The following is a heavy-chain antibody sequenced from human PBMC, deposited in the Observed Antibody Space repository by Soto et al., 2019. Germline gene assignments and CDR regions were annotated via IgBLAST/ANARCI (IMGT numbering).Heavy chain of an antibody. CDR2: INSDGSST. CDR3: ARVGRRSITIFGVVIIARDAFDI. CDR1: GFTFSSYW. J-gene: IGHJ3*02. D-gene: IGHD3-3*01. Sequence: PGGSLRLSCAASGFTFSSYWMHWVRQAPGKGLVWVSRINSDGSSTSYADSVKGRFTISRDNAKNTLYLQMNSLRAEDTAVYYCARVGRRSITIFGVVIIARDAFDIWGQGTMVTVSS. V-gene: IGHV3-74*01.